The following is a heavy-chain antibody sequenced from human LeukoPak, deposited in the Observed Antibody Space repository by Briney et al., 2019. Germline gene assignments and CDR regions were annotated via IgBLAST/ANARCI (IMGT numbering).Heavy chain of an antibody. CDR3: ARVSRGNSVGGDY. Sequence: SETLSLTCTVSGGSISTYFWSRIRQPPGKGLEWIGYIYYSGSTNYNPSLKSRVTISLDTSKNQFSLKLSSVTAADTAMYYCARVSRGNSVGGDYWGQGTLVTVSS. J-gene: IGHJ4*02. CDR1: GGSISTYF. D-gene: IGHD4-23*01. CDR2: IYYSGST. V-gene: IGHV4-59*01.